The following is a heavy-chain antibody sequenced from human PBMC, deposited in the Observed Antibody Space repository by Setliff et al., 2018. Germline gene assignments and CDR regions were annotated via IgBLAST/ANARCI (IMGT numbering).Heavy chain of an antibody. J-gene: IGHJ4*02. Sequence: GGSLRLSCATSDFDFTSAWMNWVRQAPGKGLEWVGRIKAKAAGGTIDYATPVKGRFTISRDDSKSTLYLQMNSLRNEDTAVYYCTTLSVLVKSDFWGQGTLVTVSS. CDR2: IKAKAAGGTI. D-gene: IGHD3-9*01. CDR3: TTLSVLVKSDF. V-gene: IGHV3-15*07. CDR1: DFDFTSAW.